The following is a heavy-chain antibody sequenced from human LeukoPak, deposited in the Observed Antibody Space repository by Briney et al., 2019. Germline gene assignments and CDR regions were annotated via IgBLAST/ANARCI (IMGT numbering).Heavy chain of an antibody. CDR3: ARAGEDYYDSSGDAFDI. Sequence: GGSLRLSCAASGFTLSDYYMSWIRQAPGKGLEWVSYISSSGSTIYYTDSVKGRFTISRDNAKNSLYLQMNSLRAEDTAVYYCARAGEDYYDSSGDAFDIWGQGTMVTVSS. J-gene: IGHJ3*02. CDR1: GFTLSDYY. V-gene: IGHV3-11*01. D-gene: IGHD3-22*01. CDR2: ISSSGSTI.